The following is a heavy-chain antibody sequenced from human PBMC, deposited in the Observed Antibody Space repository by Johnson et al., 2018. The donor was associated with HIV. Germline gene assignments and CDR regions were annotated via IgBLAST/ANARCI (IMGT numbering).Heavy chain of an antibody. CDR2: TWFDGRNK. CDR3: AKVAVATAAGGVALDI. Sequence: QVQLVESGGGVVQPGRSLRLSCAASGFSFSDYNMHWVRQAPGKGLEWVAVTWFDGRNKYYSDSVKGRFTISRDNSKNTLYLQINSLRAEDTGVYYCAKVAVATAAGGVALDIWGPGIMVTVSS. J-gene: IGHJ3*02. V-gene: IGHV3-33*06. CDR1: GFSFSDYN. D-gene: IGHD6-13*01.